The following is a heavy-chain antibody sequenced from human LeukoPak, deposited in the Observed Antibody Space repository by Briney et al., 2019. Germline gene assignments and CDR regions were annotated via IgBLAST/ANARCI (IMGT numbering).Heavy chain of an antibody. CDR2: IYYSGNT. CDR1: GGSISSGDYY. V-gene: IGHV4-30-4*01. J-gene: IGHJ4*02. CDR3: ARHLRDRYSYGLVGLVG. Sequence: SETLSLTCTVSGGSISSGDYYWSWIRQPPGKGLEWLGYIYYSGNTYYNPSLKSRVTISVDTSKNQFSLKLSSVTAADTAVYYCARHLRDRYSYGLVGLVGWGQGTLVTVSS. D-gene: IGHD5-18*01.